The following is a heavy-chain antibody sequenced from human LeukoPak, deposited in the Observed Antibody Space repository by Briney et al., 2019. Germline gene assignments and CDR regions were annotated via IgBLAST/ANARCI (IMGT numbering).Heavy chain of an antibody. V-gene: IGHV4-30-4*01. CDR1: GGSISSGDYY. D-gene: IGHD6-13*01. CDR3: ATIPAAGYYYYGMDV. Sequence: SQTLSLTCTVSGGSISSGDYYWNWIRQPPGKGLEWIGYIYYSGSTYYSPPLKSRLTISVDTSKNQFSLKLSSVTAADTAVYYCATIPAAGYYYYGMDVWGQGTTVTVSS. J-gene: IGHJ6*02. CDR2: IYYSGST.